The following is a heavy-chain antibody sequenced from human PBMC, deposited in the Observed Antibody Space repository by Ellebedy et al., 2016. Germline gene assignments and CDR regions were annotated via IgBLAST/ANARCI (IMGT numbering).Heavy chain of an antibody. J-gene: IGHJ5*02. CDR3: ARDYSYASWS. CDR1: GFTFTSSW. CDR2: INSDASCT. V-gene: IGHV3-74*01. D-gene: IGHD3-10*01. Sequence: HTGGSLRLSCAASGFTFTSSWMHWVRQAPGKGLVWVSHINSDASCTTYADSVKGRFTVSRDNAKNTVYLQMNSLSAEDTAVYYCARDYSYASWSWGQGTLVTVSS.